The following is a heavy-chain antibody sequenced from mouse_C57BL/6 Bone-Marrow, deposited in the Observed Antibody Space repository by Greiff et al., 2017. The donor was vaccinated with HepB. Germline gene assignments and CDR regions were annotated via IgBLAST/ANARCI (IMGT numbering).Heavy chain of an antibody. CDR3: ARDGPGAMDY. D-gene: IGHD2-3*01. CDR2: INPSSGYT. Sequence: QVQLQQSGAELARPGASVKMSCKASGYTFTSYTMHWVKQRPGQGLDWIGYINPSSGYTKYNQKFKDKATLTADKSSSTAYMQLSSLTSEDSAVYYCARDGPGAMDYWGQGTSVTVSS. V-gene: IGHV1-4*01. CDR1: GYTFTSYT. J-gene: IGHJ4*01.